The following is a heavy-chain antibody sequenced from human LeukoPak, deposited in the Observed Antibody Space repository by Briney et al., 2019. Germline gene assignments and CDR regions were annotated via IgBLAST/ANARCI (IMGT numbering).Heavy chain of an antibody. J-gene: IGHJ4*02. V-gene: IGHV3-23*01. CDR1: GFTFSTYA. Sequence: GGSLRLSCAASGFTFSTYALSWVRQAPGEGLEWVSSISSSGGSTYYADSVKGRFTISRDNSKNTLYLQMNSLRAEDMAVYYCASVRFWGQGTLVTVSS. CDR2: ISSSGGST. D-gene: IGHD3-10*02. CDR3: ASVRF.